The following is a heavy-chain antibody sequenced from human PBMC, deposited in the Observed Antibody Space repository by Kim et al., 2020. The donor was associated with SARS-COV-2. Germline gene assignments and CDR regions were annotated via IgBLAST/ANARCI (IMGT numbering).Heavy chain of an antibody. CDR2: ISWNSGSI. J-gene: IGHJ4*01. Sequence: GGSLRLSCAASGFTFDDYAMHWVRQAPGKGLEWVSGISWNSGSIGYADSVKGRFTISRDNAKNSLYLQMNSLRAEDTALYYCAKGTPYYYGSMYYFDYWG. V-gene: IGHV3-9*01. D-gene: IGHD3-10*01. CDR1: GFTFDDYA. CDR3: AKGTPYYYGSMYYFDY.